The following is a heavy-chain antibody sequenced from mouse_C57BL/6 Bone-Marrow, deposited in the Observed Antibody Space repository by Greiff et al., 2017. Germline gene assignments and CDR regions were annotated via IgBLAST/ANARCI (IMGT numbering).Heavy chain of an antibody. CDR2: IYPGDGDT. CDR1: GYAFSSSW. J-gene: IGHJ3*01. CDR3: VYGSSSFAY. V-gene: IGHV1-82*01. D-gene: IGHD1-1*01. Sequence: QVQLQQSGPELVKPGASVKISCKASGYAFSSSWMNWVKQRPGKGLEWIGRIYPGDGDTNYNGKFKGKATLTADKSSSTAYMQLSSLTSEDSAVYFCVYGSSSFAYWGQGTLVTVSA.